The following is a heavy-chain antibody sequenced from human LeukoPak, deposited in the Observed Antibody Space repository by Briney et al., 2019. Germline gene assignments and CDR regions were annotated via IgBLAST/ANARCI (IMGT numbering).Heavy chain of an antibody. D-gene: IGHD5-24*01. Sequence: GASVRVSCKASGYTFTRYAMNWVRQAPGQGPEWMGWINPKSGDTNYAQKFQGRVTMTRDTSISTGYMELSRLTSDDTAVYYCARETGQFEHDSWGQGTLVTVSS. CDR2: INPKSGDT. CDR3: ARETGQFEHDS. V-gene: IGHV1-2*02. J-gene: IGHJ4*02. CDR1: GYTFTRYA.